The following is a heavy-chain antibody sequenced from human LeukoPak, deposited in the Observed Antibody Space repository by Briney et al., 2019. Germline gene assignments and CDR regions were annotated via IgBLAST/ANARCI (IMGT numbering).Heavy chain of an antibody. CDR1: GFTYSSYA. Sequence: GGSLRLSCVASGFTYSSYAMTWVRQAPGKGLEWVSLISSSGDNTCYADSVEGRFTISRDNSKNTLYLQMDGLGAENTAVYYCAKFSGSYYYYYAMDVWGQGTTVTVSS. D-gene: IGHD1-26*01. V-gene: IGHV3-23*01. CDR3: AKFSGSYYYYYAMDV. J-gene: IGHJ6*02. CDR2: ISSSGDNT.